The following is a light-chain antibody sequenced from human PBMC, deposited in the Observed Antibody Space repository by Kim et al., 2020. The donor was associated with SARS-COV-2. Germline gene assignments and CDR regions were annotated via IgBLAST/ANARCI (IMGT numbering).Light chain of an antibody. V-gene: IGLV2-11*01. CDR1: SAEVYDFTY. J-gene: IGLJ2*01. CDR2: DVT. CDR3: CTFVGRRTNTLI. Sequence: SVTISFTGTSAEVYDFTYVSWYQHRPGKAPKLMIYDVTQRPSGVPDRFSGSKSGDTASLTVSGLQTEDEAEYFCCTFVGRRTNTLIFGGGTQLPS.